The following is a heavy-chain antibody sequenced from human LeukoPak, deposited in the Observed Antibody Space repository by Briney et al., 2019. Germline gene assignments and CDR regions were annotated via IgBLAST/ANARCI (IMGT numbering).Heavy chain of an antibody. Sequence: SQTLSLTCTVSGGSISSGDYYWSWIRQHTGKGLEWIGYIYYSGSTYYNPSLKSRVTISVDTSKNQFSLKLSSVTAADTAVYYCARVEWSGFGTYYFDYWGQGTLVTVSS. CDR3: ARVEWSGFGTYYFDY. J-gene: IGHJ4*02. CDR2: IYYSGST. V-gene: IGHV4-31*03. D-gene: IGHD3-3*01. CDR1: GGSISSGDYY.